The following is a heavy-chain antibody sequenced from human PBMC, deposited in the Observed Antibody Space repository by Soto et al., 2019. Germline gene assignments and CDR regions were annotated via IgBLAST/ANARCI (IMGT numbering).Heavy chain of an antibody. CDR3: ATSSTTRYSGSDPLGY. CDR1: GFTLSGHA. Sequence: GTMRLPCSASGFTLSGHAMGWARQAPEKGQEEVSAISGSGGSTYYAYSVKGRFTISRDNSKNTLYLQKKSIRAEDTAVYYCATSSTTRYSGSDPLGYWGRGTLGIVPS. V-gene: IGHV3-23*01. J-gene: IGHJ4*02. D-gene: IGHD5-12*01. CDR2: ISGSGGST.